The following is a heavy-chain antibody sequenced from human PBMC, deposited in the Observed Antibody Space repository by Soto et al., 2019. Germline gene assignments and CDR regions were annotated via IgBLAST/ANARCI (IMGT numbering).Heavy chain of an antibody. CDR2: IRNKLNNYAT. CDR1: GFTFSGSA. D-gene: IGHD6-19*01. J-gene: IGHJ3*02. CDR3: TRPNSSGWYSRVDIDI. V-gene: IGHV3-73*01. Sequence: GGSLRLSCAASGFTFSGSAIHWVRQASGEGLEWIGRIRNKLNNYATAYAASVKGRFTISRDDSKNTAYLQMNSLKTEDTAVYYCTRPNSSGWYSRVDIDIWGQGTMVTVSS.